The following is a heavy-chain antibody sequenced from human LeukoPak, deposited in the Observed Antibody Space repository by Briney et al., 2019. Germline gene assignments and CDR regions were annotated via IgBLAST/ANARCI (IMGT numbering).Heavy chain of an antibody. CDR1: GFTFSSYS. V-gene: IGHV3-21*01. Sequence: GGSLRLSCAASGFTFSSYSMNWVRQAPGKGLEWVSSISSSSSYIYHADSVKGRFTISRDNAKNSLYLQMNSLRAEDTAVYYCATTPRVAARDYWGQGTLVTVSS. J-gene: IGHJ4*02. CDR3: ATTPRVAARDY. D-gene: IGHD6-6*01. CDR2: ISSSSSYI.